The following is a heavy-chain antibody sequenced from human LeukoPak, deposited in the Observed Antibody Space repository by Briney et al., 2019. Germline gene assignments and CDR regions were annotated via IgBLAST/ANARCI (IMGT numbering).Heavy chain of an antibody. Sequence: PGGSLRLSCAAAGFTFSRYWMSWVRQATGKGLECVAKIKEDGSEKHYVDSVKGRFTISRDNAKNSLYLQMNSLRAEDTAVYYCARVGPYGSGSYYNAIDYWGQGTLVTVSS. V-gene: IGHV3-7*01. D-gene: IGHD3-10*01. CDR1: GFTFSRYW. J-gene: IGHJ4*02. CDR2: IKEDGSEK. CDR3: ARVGPYGSGSYYNAIDY.